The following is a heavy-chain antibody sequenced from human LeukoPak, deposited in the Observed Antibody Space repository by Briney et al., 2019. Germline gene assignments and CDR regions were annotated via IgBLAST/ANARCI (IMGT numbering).Heavy chain of an antibody. D-gene: IGHD2-2*01. Sequence: SETLSLTCTVSGGSISNYYWSWIRQPPGKGLEWIGYIYYSGNTNYNPSLKSRVTISVDTSKNQFSLKLNSVTAADTAVYYCARVRYCSTNRCYDREFDNWGQRTLVTVSS. CDR1: GGSISNYY. CDR2: IYYSGNT. V-gene: IGHV4-59*01. J-gene: IGHJ4*02. CDR3: ARVRYCSTNRCYDREFDN.